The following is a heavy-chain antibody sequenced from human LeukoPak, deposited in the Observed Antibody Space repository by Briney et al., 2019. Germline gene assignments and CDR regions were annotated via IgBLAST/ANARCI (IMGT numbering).Heavy chain of an antibody. Sequence: GSLRLSCAASGFTFDDYAMHWVRQAPGKGLEGVSLISGDGGSTYYADSVKGRFTISRDNSKNSLYLQMNSLRTEDTALYYCAKSPYYYGSGSSFDPWGQGTLVTVSS. V-gene: IGHV3-43*02. CDR2: ISGDGGST. CDR3: AKSPYYYGSGSSFDP. CDR1: GFTFDDYA. D-gene: IGHD3-10*01. J-gene: IGHJ5*02.